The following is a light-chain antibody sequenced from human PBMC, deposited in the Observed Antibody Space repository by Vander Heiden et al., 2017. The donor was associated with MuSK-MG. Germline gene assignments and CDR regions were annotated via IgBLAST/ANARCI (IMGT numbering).Light chain of an antibody. CDR2: YDD. CDR3: AAWDDRLNHVV. Sequence: SVLPQPPSVAEASRQRVTICCSGSSTNLGNNAVNWYQQLPGKAPKLLIYYDDLRPSGVSDRFSGSKSGTSASLAISGLQSEDEADYYCAAWDDRLNHVVFGGGTKLTVL. J-gene: IGLJ2*01. CDR1: STNLGNNA. V-gene: IGLV1-36*01.